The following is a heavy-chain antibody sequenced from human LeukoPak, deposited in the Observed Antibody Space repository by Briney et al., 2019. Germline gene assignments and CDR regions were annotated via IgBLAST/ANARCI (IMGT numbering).Heavy chain of an antibody. V-gene: IGHV3-9*01. Sequence: GGSLRLSCAASGFTFDDYAMHWVRRAPGKGLEWVSGISWNSGSIGYADSVKGRFTISRDNAKNSLYLQMNSLRAEDTALYYCAKGDPIAVAGMFDYWGQGTLVTVSS. CDR1: GFTFDDYA. J-gene: IGHJ4*02. CDR3: AKGDPIAVAGMFDY. CDR2: ISWNSGSI. D-gene: IGHD6-19*01.